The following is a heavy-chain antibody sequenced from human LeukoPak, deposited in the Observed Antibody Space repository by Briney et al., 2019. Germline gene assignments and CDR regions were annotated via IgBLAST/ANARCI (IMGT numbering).Heavy chain of an antibody. CDR1: GFTFSDYY. CDR2: ISSSSSYI. J-gene: IGHJ6*03. V-gene: IGHV3-11*05. CDR3: ARDREDIVVVPAANYYYYYYMDV. D-gene: IGHD2-2*01. Sequence: GGSLRLSCAASGFTFSDYYMSWIRQAPGKGLEWVSSISSSSSYIYYADSVKGRFTISRDNSKNTLYLQMNSLRAEDTAVYYCARDREDIVVVPAANYYYYYYMDVWGKGTTVTISS.